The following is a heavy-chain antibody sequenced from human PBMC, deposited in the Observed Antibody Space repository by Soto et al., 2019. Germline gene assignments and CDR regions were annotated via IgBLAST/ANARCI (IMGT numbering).Heavy chain of an antibody. CDR3: AAELGFGKLSVV. Sequence: QVQVVQSGVEVRRPGSSVKVSCKASGDTFKNCVISWVRQAPGQGLAWMGGIIPLFGTTDFAQRFQGRRTITTDESTTTAYMELSRLRSEDMATYYCAAELGFGKLSVVWGQGTTVIVSS. J-gene: IGHJ6*02. CDR2: IIPLFGTT. CDR1: GDTFKNCV. V-gene: IGHV1-69*01. D-gene: IGHD3-10*01.